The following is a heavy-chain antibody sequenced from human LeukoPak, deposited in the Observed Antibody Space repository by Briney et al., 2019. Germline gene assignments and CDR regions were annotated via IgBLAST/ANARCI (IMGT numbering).Heavy chain of an antibody. V-gene: IGHV3-48*03. CDR1: GFTFSSYE. D-gene: IGHD2-15*01. J-gene: IGHJ6*02. CDR2: ISSSGSTI. CDR3: TRYCSGGSCYSELPLTGYYGMDV. Sequence: GGSLRLSCAASGFTFSSYEMNWVRQAPGKGLEWVSYISSSGSTIYYADSVKGRFTISRDNAKNSLYLQMNSLRAEDTAVYYCTRYCSGGSCYSELPLTGYYGMDVWGQGTTVTVSS.